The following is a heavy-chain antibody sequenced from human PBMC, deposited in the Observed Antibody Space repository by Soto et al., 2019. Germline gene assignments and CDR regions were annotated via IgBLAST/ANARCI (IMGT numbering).Heavy chain of an antibody. CDR3: ARVVGYYDSSGYRGSNWFDP. Sequence: ASVKVSCKASGYTFTSHDINWMRQTTGQGLEWMGWMNPNSGHTNYAQKLQGRVTMTTDTSTSTAYMELRSLRSDDTAVYYCARVVGYYDSSGYRGSNWFDPWG. J-gene: IGHJ5*02. CDR1: GYTFTSHD. V-gene: IGHV1-18*01. CDR2: MNPNSGHT. D-gene: IGHD3-22*01.